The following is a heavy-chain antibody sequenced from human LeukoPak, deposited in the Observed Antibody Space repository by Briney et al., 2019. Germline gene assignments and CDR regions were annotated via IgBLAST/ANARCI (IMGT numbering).Heavy chain of an antibody. J-gene: IGHJ5*02. V-gene: IGHV1-69*05. Sequence: SVKVSCKASGYTFTSYDINWVRQATGQGLEWMGGIIPIFGTANYAQKFQGRVTITTDESTSTAYMELSSLRSEDTAVYYCARDGETNWFDPWGQGTLVTVSS. CDR3: ARDGETNWFDP. CDR2: IIPIFGTA. CDR1: GYTFTSYD. D-gene: IGHD3-10*01.